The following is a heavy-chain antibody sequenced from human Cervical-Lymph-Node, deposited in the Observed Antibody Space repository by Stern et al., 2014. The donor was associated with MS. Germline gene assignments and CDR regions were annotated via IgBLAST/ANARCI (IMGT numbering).Heavy chain of an antibody. CDR2: IDPNNGGT. CDR1: GFTFASYY. Sequence: VQSGAEVKKPGASVKVSCKASGFTFASYYMHWVRQAPGQGLEWMGRIDPNNGGTNSAQKFQGRVTMTRATSIRTAYLELSRLRSDDTAVYYCARGPPGGDYFDYWGQGTLVTVSS. V-gene: IGHV1-2*06. D-gene: IGHD2-2*01. CDR3: ARGPPGGDYFDY. J-gene: IGHJ4*02.